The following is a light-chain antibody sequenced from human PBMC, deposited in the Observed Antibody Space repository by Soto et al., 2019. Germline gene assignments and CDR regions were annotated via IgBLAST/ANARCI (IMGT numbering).Light chain of an antibody. CDR3: QQYGRSPRT. CDR2: GVS. Sequence: EVALTQSPGTLSLSPGARATLSCRASQTIANNYLTWYQQKPGQAPRLLIYGVSSRVTGIPDRFSGSGSGTDFALTISRLDPEDFAVYYCQQYGRSPRTFGQGTKVDIK. V-gene: IGKV3-20*01. J-gene: IGKJ1*01. CDR1: QTIANNY.